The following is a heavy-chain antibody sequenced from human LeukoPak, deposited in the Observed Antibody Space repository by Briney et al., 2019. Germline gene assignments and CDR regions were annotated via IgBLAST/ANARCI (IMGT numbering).Heavy chain of an antibody. CDR3: ARDPSYYDSSGYTGYFDY. CDR1: GFTFSSYW. D-gene: IGHD3-22*01. V-gene: IGHV3-7*01. J-gene: IGHJ4*02. CDR2: IKQDGSEK. Sequence: PGGSLRLSCAASGFTFSSYWMSWVRQAPGKGLEWVANIKQDGSEKYYVDSVKGRFTISRDNAKNSLYLQMNSLRAEDTAVYYCARDPSYYDSSGYTGYFDYWGQGTLVTVSS.